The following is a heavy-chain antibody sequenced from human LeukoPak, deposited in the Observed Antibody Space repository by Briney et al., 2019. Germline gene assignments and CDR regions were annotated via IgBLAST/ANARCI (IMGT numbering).Heavy chain of an antibody. D-gene: IGHD1/OR15-1a*01. CDR3: ARVGTGTRSFDS. CDR1: GYTFTTYD. V-gene: IGHV1-18*01. Sequence: ASVKVSCKSSGYTFTTYDISWVRQAPGQGLEWMGRISAYNGYTNYGQKLQGRVTMTTDTSTNTAYMELRSLRSDDTAAYYCARVGTGTRSFDSWGQGTLVTVSS. CDR2: ISAYNGYT. J-gene: IGHJ4*02.